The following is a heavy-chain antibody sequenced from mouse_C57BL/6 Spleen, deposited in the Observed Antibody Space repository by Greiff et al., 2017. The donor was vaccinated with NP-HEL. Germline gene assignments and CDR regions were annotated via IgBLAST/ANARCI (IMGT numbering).Heavy chain of an antibody. J-gene: IGHJ2*01. Sequence: DVMLVESGGDLVKPGGSLKLSCAASGFTFSSYGMSWVRQTPDKRLEWVATISSGGSYTYYPDSVKGRFTISRDNAKNTLYLQMSSLKSEDTAMYYCARQRELAQFDYWGQGTTLTVSS. CDR1: GFTFSSYG. V-gene: IGHV5-6*02. CDR2: ISSGGSYT. D-gene: IGHD4-1*01. CDR3: ARQRELAQFDY.